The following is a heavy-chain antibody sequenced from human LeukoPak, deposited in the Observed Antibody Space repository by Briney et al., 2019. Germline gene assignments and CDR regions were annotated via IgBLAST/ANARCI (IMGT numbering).Heavy chain of an antibody. CDR2: ISAYNGNT. D-gene: IGHD6-13*01. V-gene: IGHV1-18*04. J-gene: IGHJ4*02. CDR3: ARDVGSSWYRGRGGVFDY. CDR1: GYTFTSYG. Sequence: ASVKVSCTASGYTFTSYGISWVRQAPGHGLEWMGWISAYNGNTNYAQKLQGRVTMTTDTSTSTAYMELRSLRSDDTAVYYCARDVGSSWYRGRGGVFDYWGQGTLVTVSS.